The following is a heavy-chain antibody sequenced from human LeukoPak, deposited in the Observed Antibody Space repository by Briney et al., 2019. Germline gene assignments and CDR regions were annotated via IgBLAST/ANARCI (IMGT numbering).Heavy chain of an antibody. CDR1: GGTFISYA. V-gene: IGHV1-69*13. J-gene: IGHJ4*02. Sequence: ASVKVSCKASGGTFISYAISWVRQAPGQGLEWMGGIIPIFGTANYAQKFQGRVTITADESTSTAYMELSSLRSEDTAVYYCARDVSSTGIGGYWGQGTLVTVSS. CDR2: IIPIFGTA. D-gene: IGHD2-2*01. CDR3: ARDVSSTGIGGY.